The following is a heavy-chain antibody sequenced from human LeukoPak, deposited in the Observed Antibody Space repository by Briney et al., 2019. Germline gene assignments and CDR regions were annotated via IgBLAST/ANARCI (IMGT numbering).Heavy chain of an antibody. Sequence: PGGSLRLSCAASGFTFSSYSMNWVRQAPGKGPEWVSSISSSSSYIYYADSVKGRFTISRDNAKNSLYLQMNSLRAEDTAVYYCASQDSSSWYFGRAFDIWGQGTMVTVSS. CDR3: ASQDSSSWYFGRAFDI. CDR1: GFTFSSYS. D-gene: IGHD6-13*01. CDR2: ISSSSSYI. V-gene: IGHV3-21*01. J-gene: IGHJ3*02.